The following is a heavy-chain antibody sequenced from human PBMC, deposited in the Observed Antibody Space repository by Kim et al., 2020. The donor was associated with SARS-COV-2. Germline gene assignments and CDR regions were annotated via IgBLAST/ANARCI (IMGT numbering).Heavy chain of an antibody. J-gene: IGHJ6*02. CDR2: IYYSGST. CDR1: GGSISSYY. Sequence: SETLSLTCTVSGGSISSYYWSWIRQPPGKGLEWIGYIYYSGSTNYNPSLKSRVTISVDTSKNQFSLKLSSVTAADTAVYYCAREGGYYGSGSYYAYYGMDVWGQGTTVTVSS. D-gene: IGHD3-10*01. CDR3: AREGGYYGSGSYYAYYGMDV. V-gene: IGHV4-59*01.